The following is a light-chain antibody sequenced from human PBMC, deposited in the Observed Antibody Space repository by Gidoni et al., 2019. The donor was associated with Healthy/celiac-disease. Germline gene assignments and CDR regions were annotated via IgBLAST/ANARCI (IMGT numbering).Light chain of an antibody. CDR1: QSISSY. V-gene: IGKV1-39*01. J-gene: IGKJ2*01. CDR2: AAS. Sequence: DIQMTQAPSSLSASVGDSVTITCRASQSISSYLNWYQQKPGKAPMLLIYAASSLQSWVPSRFSGSGSGTDFTRTISSLQPEDFATYYGQQSYSTPYTFGQGTKLEIK. CDR3: QQSYSTPYT.